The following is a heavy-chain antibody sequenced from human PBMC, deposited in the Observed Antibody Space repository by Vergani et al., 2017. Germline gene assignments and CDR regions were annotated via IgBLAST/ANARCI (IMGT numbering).Heavy chain of an antibody. CDR1: GFIFTTYW. Sequence: EVQLVESGGSLVQPGGSLRLSCAASGFIFTTYWMSWVRQAPGKGLEWVANINKDGRETYYVDSVKGRFTISRDNSKSTMYLQMNSLRDEDTGVYYCARDLRLLYNRFDPWGQGTLVTVSS. D-gene: IGHD1-14*01. CDR3: ARDLRLLYNRFDP. CDR2: INKDGRET. V-gene: IGHV3-7*01. J-gene: IGHJ5*02.